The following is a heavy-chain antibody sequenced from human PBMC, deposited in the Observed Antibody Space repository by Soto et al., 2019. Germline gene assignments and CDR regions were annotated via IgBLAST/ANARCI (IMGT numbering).Heavy chain of an antibody. CDR1: GFTFSNHI. CDR3: ARDDEGGSYCDLGH. Sequence: QVQLVESGGGVVQPGRSLRLSCAASGFTFSNHIMHWVRQAPGKGLEWVAVILDDGNNKYYADSVKGRFTISRDNSKNTLYRKMNSLRTEDTAVYYCARDDEGGSYCDLGHWGQGTLVTVSS. J-gene: IGHJ4*02. CDR2: ILDDGNNK. V-gene: IGHV3-30-3*01. D-gene: IGHD3-10*01.